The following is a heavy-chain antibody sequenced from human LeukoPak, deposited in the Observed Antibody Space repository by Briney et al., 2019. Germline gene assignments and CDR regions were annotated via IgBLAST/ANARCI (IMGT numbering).Heavy chain of an antibody. J-gene: IGHJ4*02. CDR2: IKSKTDGGTT. CDR1: GFTFSNAW. Sequence: GGSLRLSCAASGFTFSNAWMNWVRQAPGKGLEWVGRIKSKTDGGTTDYAAPVKGRFTISRDNSKNTLDLQMTGLRAEDTAVYYCARERGRGRDSPWFDYWGQGTLVTVSS. D-gene: IGHD1-26*01. V-gene: IGHV3-15*07. CDR3: ARERGRGRDSPWFDY.